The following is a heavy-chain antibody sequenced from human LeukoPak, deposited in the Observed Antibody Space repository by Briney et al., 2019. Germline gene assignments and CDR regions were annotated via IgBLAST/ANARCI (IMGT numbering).Heavy chain of an antibody. CDR3: ARDSYYSVDY. D-gene: IGHD1-26*01. V-gene: IGHV3-74*01. Sequence: GGSLRLSCAASGFGFSGAWMHWVRQAPGKGLVWVSIIKSDGSTIYADSVKGRFTISRDNAKSTVYLQMNSLRAEDTAVYYCARDSYYSVDYWGQGTLVTVSS. CDR2: IKSDGST. CDR1: GFGFSGAW. J-gene: IGHJ4*02.